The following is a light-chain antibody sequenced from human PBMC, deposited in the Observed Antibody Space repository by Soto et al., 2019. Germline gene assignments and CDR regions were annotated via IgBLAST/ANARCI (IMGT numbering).Light chain of an antibody. V-gene: IGKV3-11*01. CDR3: QQRSNWPKT. Sequence: EIVLTQSPATLSLSPGERATLSCRASQSVSSYLAWYQQKPGQAPRLLIYDASNRATGIPARFSGSGSGTDFTLTISSLEPEDFAVYYCQQRSNWPKTFGG. J-gene: IGKJ4*01. CDR1: QSVSSY. CDR2: DAS.